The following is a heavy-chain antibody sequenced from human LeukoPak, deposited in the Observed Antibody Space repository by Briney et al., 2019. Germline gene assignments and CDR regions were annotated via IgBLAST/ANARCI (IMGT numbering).Heavy chain of an antibody. D-gene: IGHD2-2*01. CDR1: GFTFSSYA. Sequence: GGSLRLSCAASGFTFSSYAMSWVRQAPGKGLEWVSAISGSGGSTYYADSVKGRFTISRDNSKNTLYLQMNSLRAEDTAVYYCAKETRGYCSSTSCSPFDYWGRGTLVTVSS. V-gene: IGHV3-23*01. CDR3: AKETRGYCSSTSCSPFDY. CDR2: ISGSGGST. J-gene: IGHJ4*02.